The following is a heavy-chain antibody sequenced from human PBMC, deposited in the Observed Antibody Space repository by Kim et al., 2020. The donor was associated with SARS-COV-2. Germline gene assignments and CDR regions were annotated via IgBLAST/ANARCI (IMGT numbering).Heavy chain of an antibody. J-gene: IGHJ4*02. Sequence: SETLSLTCTVSGGSISSGGYYWSWIRQHPGKGLEWIGYIYYSGSTYYNPSLKSRVTISVDTSKNQFSLKLSSVTAADTAVYYCARARSSGVGTMGDYWGQGTLVTVSS. CDR1: GGSISSGGYY. V-gene: IGHV4-31*03. CDR3: ARARSSGVGTMGDY. D-gene: IGHD1-7*01. CDR2: IYYSGST.